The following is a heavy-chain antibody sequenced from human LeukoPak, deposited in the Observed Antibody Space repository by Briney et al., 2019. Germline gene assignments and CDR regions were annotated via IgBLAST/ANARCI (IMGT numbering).Heavy chain of an antibody. V-gene: IGHV3-48*03. D-gene: IGHD2-15*01. CDR3: ARVRSGLHMDV. Sequence: PGGSLRHSCAVSGFTFSSYEMNWVRQAPGKGLEWVSYISSRGTTIYYVDSVKGRFTISRDNAKNSLYLQMNSLRAEDTALYYCARVRSGLHMDVWGQGTTVTVSS. J-gene: IGHJ6*02. CDR2: ISSRGTTI. CDR1: GFTFSSYE.